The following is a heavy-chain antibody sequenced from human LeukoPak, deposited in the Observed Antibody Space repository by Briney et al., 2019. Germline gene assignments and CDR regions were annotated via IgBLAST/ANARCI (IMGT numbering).Heavy chain of an antibody. V-gene: IGHV4-59*08. D-gene: IGHD3-9*01. CDR3: ARHSVLRYFDATDANDAFDI. J-gene: IGHJ3*02. Sequence: SETLSLTCTVSGGSISSYYWSWIRQPPGKGLEWIGYIYYSGSTNYNPSLKSRVTISVDTSKNQFSLKLSSVTAADTAVYYCARHSVLRYFDATDANDAFDIWGQGTMVTVSS. CDR2: IYYSGST. CDR1: GGSISSYY.